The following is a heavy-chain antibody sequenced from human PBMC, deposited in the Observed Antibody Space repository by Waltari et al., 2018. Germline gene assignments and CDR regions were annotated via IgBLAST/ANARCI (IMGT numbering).Heavy chain of an antibody. CDR1: GGSFSGYY. CDR3: ARVGYTDFDY. V-gene: IGHV4-34*01. D-gene: IGHD5-12*01. CDR2: INHRGST. Sequence: QVQLQQWGAGLLKPSETLSLTCAVYGGSFSGYYWSWIRQPPGKGLEWIGEINHRGSTNYNPSLKSRVTISVDTSKNQFSLKLSSVTAADTAVYYCARVGYTDFDYWGQGTLVTVSS. J-gene: IGHJ4*02.